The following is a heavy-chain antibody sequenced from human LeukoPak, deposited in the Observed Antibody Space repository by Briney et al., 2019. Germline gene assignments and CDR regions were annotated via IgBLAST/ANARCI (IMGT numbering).Heavy chain of an antibody. D-gene: IGHD4-17*01. CDR1: GGSISSSGSY. CDR2: VYYSGST. V-gene: IGHV4-39*07. Sequence: SETLSLTCTVSGGSISSSGSYWAWIRQPPGKGLEWIANVYYSGSTYYNSSLKSRVTISADTSNNQFSLNLRSVTAADTAVYYCARIFPSRSVTTQRDYNWFDPWGQGTLVTVSS. CDR3: ARIFPSRSVTTQRDYNWFDP. J-gene: IGHJ5*02.